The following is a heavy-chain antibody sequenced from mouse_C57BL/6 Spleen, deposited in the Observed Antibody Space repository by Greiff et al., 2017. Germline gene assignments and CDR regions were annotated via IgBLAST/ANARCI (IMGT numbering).Heavy chain of an antibody. CDR2: IDPENGDT. V-gene: IGHV14-4*01. J-gene: IGHJ3*01. CDR1: GFNIKDDY. D-gene: IGHD2-2*01. Sequence: EVQGVESGAELVRPGASVKLSCTASGFNIKDDYMHWVKQRPEQGLEWIGWIDPENGDTEYASKFQGKATITADTSSNTAYLQLSSLTSEDTAVDYCIYGYDDGAWFAYWGQGTLVTVSA. CDR3: IYGYDDGAWFAY.